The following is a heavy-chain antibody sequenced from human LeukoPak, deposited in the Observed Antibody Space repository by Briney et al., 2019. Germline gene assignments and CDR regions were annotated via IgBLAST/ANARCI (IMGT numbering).Heavy chain of an antibody. CDR2: IKQDGGEK. J-gene: IGHJ5*02. V-gene: IGHV3-7*04. CDR3: ARDKRGHFDPNWFDP. Sequence: PGGSLTLSRTASGFXLSSYRISWVRQAPGKGLEGVANIKQDGGEKYYVDSVKGRFTISRHNAKNSLYLQMNSLRAEDTAVYYCARDKRGHFDPNWFDPWGQGTLVTVSS. D-gene: IGHD3-9*01. CDR1: GFXLSSYR.